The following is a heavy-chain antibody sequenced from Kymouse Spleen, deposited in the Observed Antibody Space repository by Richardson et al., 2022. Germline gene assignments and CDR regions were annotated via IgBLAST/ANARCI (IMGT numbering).Heavy chain of an antibody. CDR3: ARSARAAIRYYYYGMDV. CDR1: GFTFSSYG. J-gene: IGHJ6*02. CDR2: IWYDGSNK. Sequence: QVQLVESGGGVVQPGRSLRLSCAASGFTFSSYGMHWVRQAPGKGLEWVAVIWYDGSNKYYADSVKGRFTISRDNSKNTLYLQMNSLRAEDTAVYYCARSARAAIRYYYYGMDVWGQGTTVTVSS. D-gene: IGHD2-2*02. V-gene: IGHV3-33*01.